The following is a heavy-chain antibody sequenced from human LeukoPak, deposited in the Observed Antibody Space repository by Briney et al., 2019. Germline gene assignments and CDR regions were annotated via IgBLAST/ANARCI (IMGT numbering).Heavy chain of an antibody. Sequence: ASVKVSCKASGYTFSSYGIFWVRQAPGQGLEYVGWISVYNGNTNYAQKFQGRVTMTTDTSTKTAYMELRSLRSDDTAIYYCARGLSRSLGRTYFDYWGQGTLVTVSS. V-gene: IGHV1-18*01. CDR3: ARGLSRSLGRTYFDY. CDR2: ISVYNGNT. D-gene: IGHD3-16*02. J-gene: IGHJ4*02. CDR1: GYTFSSYG.